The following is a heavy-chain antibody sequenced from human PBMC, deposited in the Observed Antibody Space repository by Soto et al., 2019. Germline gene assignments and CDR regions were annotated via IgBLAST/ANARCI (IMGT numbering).Heavy chain of an antibody. D-gene: IGHD2-2*01. CDR3: AREYIVVVPAAYYYYGMDV. CDR1: GVTFSSYS. Sequence: GGSLGLSCAASGVTFSSYSMNGVRQAPGKGLEWVSYISSSSSTIYYADSVKGRFTISRDNAKNSLYLQMNSLRDEDTAVYYCAREYIVVVPAAYYYYGMDVWGQGTTVTVSS. J-gene: IGHJ6*02. CDR2: ISSSSSTI. V-gene: IGHV3-48*02.